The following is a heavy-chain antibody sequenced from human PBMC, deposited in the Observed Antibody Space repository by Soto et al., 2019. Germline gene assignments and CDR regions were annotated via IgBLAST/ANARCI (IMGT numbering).Heavy chain of an antibody. J-gene: IGHJ4*02. Sequence: EAQLVESGGGLVQPGGSLRLSCAASGFTFSSYSMNWVRQAPGKGLEWVSYISSSSTTIYYADSVKGRFTISRDNAKNSLYLQMNSLRAEDTAVYYCARDPLWFGELLLDYWGQGTLVTVSS. CDR1: GFTFSSYS. CDR2: ISSSSTTI. D-gene: IGHD3-10*01. V-gene: IGHV3-48*01. CDR3: ARDPLWFGELLLDY.